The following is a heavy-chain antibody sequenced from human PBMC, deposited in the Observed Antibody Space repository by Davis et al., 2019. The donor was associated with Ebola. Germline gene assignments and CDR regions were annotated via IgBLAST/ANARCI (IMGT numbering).Heavy chain of an antibody. CDR2: INPYNCNT. V-gene: IGHV1-18*01. D-gene: IGHD3-10*01. CDR3: ARDIGYSFGSGSYSKYDY. Sequence: ASVPVSCKTSFYTFSIYGLSCVRQAPGQGLEWMGWINPYNCNTDYAQTFQGRVTVTTDKSTSTAYMELRSLRSDDTAVYYCARDIGYSFGSGSYSKYDYWGQGTPVTVSS. CDR1: FYTFSIYG. J-gene: IGHJ4*02.